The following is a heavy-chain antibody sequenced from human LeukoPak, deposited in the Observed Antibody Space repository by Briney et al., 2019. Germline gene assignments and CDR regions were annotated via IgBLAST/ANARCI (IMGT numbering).Heavy chain of an antibody. CDR1: GYTFTSYA. CDR2: INAGNGNT. CDR3: AREILPGLVRFWFDP. D-gene: IGHD3-9*01. V-gene: IGHV1-3*01. J-gene: IGHJ5*02. Sequence: ASVEVSCKASGYTFTSYAMHWVRQAPGQRLEWMGWINAGNGNTKYSQTFQGRVTITRDTSASTAYMELSSLRSEDTAVYYCAREILPGLVRFWFDPWGQGTLVTVSS.